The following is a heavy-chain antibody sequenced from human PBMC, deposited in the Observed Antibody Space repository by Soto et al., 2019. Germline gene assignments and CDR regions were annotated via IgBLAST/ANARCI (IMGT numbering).Heavy chain of an antibody. D-gene: IGHD4-17*01. CDR1: GYTFTSYG. CDR2: ISAYNGNT. CDR3: ARVIKEVVVTTVTIYMDV. J-gene: IGHJ6*03. Sequence: ASVKVSCKASGYTFTSYGISWVRQAPGQGLEWMGWISAYNGNTNYAQKLQGRVTMTTDTCTSTAYMELRSLRSDDTAVYYCARVIKEVVVTTVTIYMDVWGKGTTVTVSS. V-gene: IGHV1-18*01.